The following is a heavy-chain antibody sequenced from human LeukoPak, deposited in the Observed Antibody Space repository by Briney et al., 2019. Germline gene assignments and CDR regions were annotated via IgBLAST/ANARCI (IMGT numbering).Heavy chain of an antibody. Sequence: GGSLRLSCAASGFAFDDYGMSWVRQAPGKGLEWVANINQDGREKYYVDSVKGRFTISRDNAKNSLYLQMNSLRAEDTAVYYCARDVFAGWGVVSGNFDYWGQGTLVTVSS. CDR1: GFAFDDYG. V-gene: IGHV3-7*01. J-gene: IGHJ4*02. CDR3: ARDVFAGWGVVSGNFDY. CDR2: INQDGREK. D-gene: IGHD3-10*01.